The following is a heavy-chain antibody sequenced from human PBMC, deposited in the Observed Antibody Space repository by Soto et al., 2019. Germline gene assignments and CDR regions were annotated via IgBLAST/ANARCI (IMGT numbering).Heavy chain of an antibody. J-gene: IGHJ6*02. D-gene: IGHD2-8*01. V-gene: IGHV3-30-3*01. CDR1: GFTFSSYA. Sequence: TGGSLRLSCAASGFTFSSYAMHWVRQAPGKGLEWVAVISYDGSNKYYADSVKGRFTISRDNSKNTLYLQMNSLRAEDMAVYYCATRNAAGDYYYGMDVWGQGTTVTVSS. CDR2: ISYDGSNK. CDR3: ATRNAAGDYYYGMDV.